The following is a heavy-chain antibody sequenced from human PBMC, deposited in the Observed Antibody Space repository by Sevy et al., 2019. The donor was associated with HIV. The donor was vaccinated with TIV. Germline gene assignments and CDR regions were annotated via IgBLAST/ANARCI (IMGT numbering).Heavy chain of an antibody. J-gene: IGHJ4*02. D-gene: IGHD3-22*01. Sequence: GGSLRLSCAASGSTLNNYAMNWVRQAPGKGLEWVSGISGSGGSTYYADSVKGRFTISRDNSKNTLYLQMNSLRAEDTAVYYCAKDSYFDNTLFDYWGQGTLVTVSS. CDR1: GSTLNNYA. V-gene: IGHV3-23*01. CDR3: AKDSYFDNTLFDY. CDR2: ISGSGGST.